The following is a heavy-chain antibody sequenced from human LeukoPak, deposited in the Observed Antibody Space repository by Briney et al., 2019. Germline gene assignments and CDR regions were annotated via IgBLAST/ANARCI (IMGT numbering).Heavy chain of an antibody. CDR3: ARESGDGYSFDY. CDR2: IWYDGSNK. V-gene: IGHV3-33*01. J-gene: IGHJ4*02. D-gene: IGHD5-24*01. Sequence: PGGSLRLSCAASGFTFSSYGMHWVRQAPGKGLEWVAVIWYDGSNKYYADSVKGRFTISRDNSKNTLYLQMNSLRAEDTAVYYCARESGDGYSFDYWGQGTLVTVSS. CDR1: GFTFSSYG.